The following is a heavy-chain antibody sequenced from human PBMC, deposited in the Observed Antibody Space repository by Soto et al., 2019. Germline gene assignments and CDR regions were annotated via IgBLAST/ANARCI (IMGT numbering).Heavy chain of an antibody. Sequence: PWGSLRLSCAASGFTFSSYCIHWVRQAPCKGLEWVAVIWYDGSNKYYADSVKGRFTISRDNSKNTLYLQMNSLRAEDTAVYYCASFHLGGDSYGYGFDYWGQGTLVTVSS. V-gene: IGHV3-33*01. CDR3: ASFHLGGDSYGYGFDY. J-gene: IGHJ4*02. CDR2: IWYDGSNK. CDR1: GFTFSSYC. D-gene: IGHD5-18*01.